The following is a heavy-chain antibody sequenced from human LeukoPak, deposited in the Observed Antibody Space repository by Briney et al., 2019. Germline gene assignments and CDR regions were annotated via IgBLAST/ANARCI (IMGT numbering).Heavy chain of an antibody. D-gene: IGHD2-2*02. CDR1: GFTFSSYA. CDR3: AKGGYCRSTSCYTHYYYHGMDV. V-gene: IGHV3-23*01. Sequence: GGSLRLSCAASGFTFSSYAMSWVRQAPGKGLEWVSAISGSGGSTYYADSVKGRFTISRDNSKNTLYLQMNSLRAEDTAVYYCAKGGYCRSTSCYTHYYYHGMDVWGQGTTVTVSS. CDR2: ISGSGGST. J-gene: IGHJ6*02.